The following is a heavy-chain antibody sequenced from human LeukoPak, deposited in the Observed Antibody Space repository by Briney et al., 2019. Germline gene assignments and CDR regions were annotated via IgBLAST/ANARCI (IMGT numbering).Heavy chain of an antibody. CDR1: GGSISSSSYY. J-gene: IGHJ4*02. D-gene: IGHD1-26*01. V-gene: IGHV4-39*01. Sequence: SETLSLTCTVSGGSISSSSYYWGWIRQPPGKGLEWVGSIYYSGSTYYNPSLKSRVTISVDTSKNQFSLKLSSVTAADTAVYYCARQCNSGSYPYFDYWGQGTLVTVSP. CDR3: ARQCNSGSYPYFDY. CDR2: IYYSGST.